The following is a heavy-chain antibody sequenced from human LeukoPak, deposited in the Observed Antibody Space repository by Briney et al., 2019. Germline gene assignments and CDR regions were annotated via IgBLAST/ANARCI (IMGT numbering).Heavy chain of an antibody. Sequence: PGGSLRLPCAASGFTFSSYGMHWVRQAPGKGLEWVAVIWYDGSNEYYADSVKGRFTISRDNSKNTVYLQVNSLRAEDTAVYYCAREVGYGMDVWGQGTTVTVSS. CDR1: GFTFSSYG. V-gene: IGHV3-33*01. CDR3: AREVGYGMDV. J-gene: IGHJ6*02. D-gene: IGHD2-15*01. CDR2: IWYDGSNE.